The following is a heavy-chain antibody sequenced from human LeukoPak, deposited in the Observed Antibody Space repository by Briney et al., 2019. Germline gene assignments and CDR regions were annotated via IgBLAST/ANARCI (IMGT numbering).Heavy chain of an antibody. CDR3: ARMTTVTTGADY. V-gene: IGHV4-59*01. J-gene: IGHJ4*02. D-gene: IGHD4-17*01. CDR1: GGSISSYY. CDR2: IYYSGST. Sequence: SETLSLTCTVSGGSISSYYWSWIRQPPGKGLEWIGYIYYSGSTNYNPSLKSRVTISVDTSKNQFSLKLSSVTAADTAVHYCARMTTVTTGADYWGQGTLVTVSS.